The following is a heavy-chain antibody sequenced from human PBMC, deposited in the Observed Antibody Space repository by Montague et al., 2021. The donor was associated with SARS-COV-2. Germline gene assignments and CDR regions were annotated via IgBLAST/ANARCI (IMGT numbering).Heavy chain of an antibody. Sequence: CAIPGDSVFSNSAAWNWIRQSPSRGLEWLGRTYYRSKWYNEYAVSVNSRITINPDTSKNQFSLQVNSVTPENTAVYYCARGADRYYFYGMDVWGQGTTVTVSS. D-gene: IGHD6-19*01. V-gene: IGHV6-1*01. CDR3: ARGADRYYFYGMDV. J-gene: IGHJ6*02. CDR1: GDSVFSNSAA. CDR2: TYYRSKWYN.